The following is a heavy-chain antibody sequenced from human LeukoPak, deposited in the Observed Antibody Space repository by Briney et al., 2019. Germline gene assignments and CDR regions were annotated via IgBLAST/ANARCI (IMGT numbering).Heavy chain of an antibody. J-gene: IGHJ4*02. D-gene: IGHD1-26*01. Sequence: SETLSLTCTVSGGSISSYYWSWIRQPPGKGLEWIGYIYYSGSTNYNPSLKSRVTISVDTSKNQFSLKLSSVTAADTAVYYCARDVGATSWGQGILVTVSS. CDR3: ARDVGATS. CDR1: GGSISSYY. CDR2: IYYSGST. V-gene: IGHV4-59*01.